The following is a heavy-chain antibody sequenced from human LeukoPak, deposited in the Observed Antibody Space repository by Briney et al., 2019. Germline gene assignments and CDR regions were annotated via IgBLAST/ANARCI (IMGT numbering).Heavy chain of an antibody. J-gene: IGHJ3*02. V-gene: IGHV3-11*03. CDR3: AKHLLVGGTRGAYAFDI. Sequence: GGSLRLSCTASGFTFSDYYMSWIRQAPGKGLEWVSYIGSSGTYIHYADSVKGRFTISRDNSKNTLDLQMNSLRAEDTAGYYCAKHLLVGGTRGAYAFDIWGRGTMATVSS. CDR1: GFTFSDYY. CDR2: IGSSGTYI. D-gene: IGHD1-26*01.